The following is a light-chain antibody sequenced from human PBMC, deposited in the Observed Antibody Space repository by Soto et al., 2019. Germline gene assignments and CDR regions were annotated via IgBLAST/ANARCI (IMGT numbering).Light chain of an antibody. CDR1: QSVNKW. Sequence: DIQMTQSPSTLSASVGDRVTITCRASQSVNKWLAWFQQKPGKVPKLLIFDASTLQTGVPSRFGGSGSDTEFTLTISSLQPDDFATYYCQQYNRYFKSFGQGTKVDI. CDR3: QQYNRYFKS. CDR2: DAS. V-gene: IGKV1-5*01. J-gene: IGKJ1*01.